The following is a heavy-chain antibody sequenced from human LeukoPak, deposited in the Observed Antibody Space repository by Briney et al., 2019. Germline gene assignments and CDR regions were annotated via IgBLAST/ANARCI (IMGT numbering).Heavy chain of an antibody. CDR1: GGSISSSSYY. CDR2: IYYSGST. CDR3: ARESDRYCSSTSCPNWYDP. D-gene: IGHD2-2*01. Sequence: SETLSLTCTVSGGSISSSSYYWGWIRQPPGKGLEWTGSIYYSGSTYYNPSLKSRVTISVDTSKNQFSLKLSSVTAADTAVYYCARESDRYCSSTSCPNWYDPWGQGTLVTGSS. V-gene: IGHV4-39*07. J-gene: IGHJ5*02.